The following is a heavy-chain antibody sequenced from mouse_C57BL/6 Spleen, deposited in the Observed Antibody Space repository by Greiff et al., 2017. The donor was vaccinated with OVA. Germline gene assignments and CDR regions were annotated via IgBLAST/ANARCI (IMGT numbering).Heavy chain of an antibody. Sequence: VQLQQPGAELVRPGSSVKLSCKASGYTFTSYWMHWVKQRPIQGLEWIGNIDPSDSETHYNQKFKDKATLTVDKSSSTSYMQRSSLTSEDSAVYSCATSSCYGSSYDVWGTGTTVTVSS. CDR1: GYTFTSYW. CDR2: IDPSDSET. J-gene: IGHJ1*03. CDR3: ATSSCYGSSYDV. D-gene: IGHD1-1*01. V-gene: IGHV1-52*01.